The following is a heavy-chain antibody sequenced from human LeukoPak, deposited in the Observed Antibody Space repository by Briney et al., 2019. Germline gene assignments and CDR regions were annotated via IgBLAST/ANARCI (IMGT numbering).Heavy chain of an antibody. Sequence: GGSLRLSCAASGFTFSSYSMNWVRQAPGKGLEWVSSISSSSSYIYYADSLKGRFTISRDNARNSLYLQMNSLRAEDTAVYYCAREDSGNYYFDYWGQGTLVTVSS. J-gene: IGHJ4*02. CDR2: ISSSSSYI. CDR1: GFTFSSYS. CDR3: AREDSGNYYFDY. D-gene: IGHD1-26*01. V-gene: IGHV3-21*01.